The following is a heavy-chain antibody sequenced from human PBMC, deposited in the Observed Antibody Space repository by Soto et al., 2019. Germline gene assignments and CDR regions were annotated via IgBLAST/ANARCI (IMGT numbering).Heavy chain of an antibody. CDR3: ARDRKWIGCSSTSCQYYYYGMDV. J-gene: IGHJ6*02. D-gene: IGHD2-2*01. Sequence: ASVKVSCKASGYTFTSYAMHWVRQAPGQRLEWMGWINAGNGNTKYSQKLQGRVTITRDTSASTAYMELSSLRSEDTAVYYCARDRKWIGCSSTSCQYYYYGMDVWGQGTTVTVSS. CDR2: INAGNGNT. V-gene: IGHV1-3*01. CDR1: GYTFTSYA.